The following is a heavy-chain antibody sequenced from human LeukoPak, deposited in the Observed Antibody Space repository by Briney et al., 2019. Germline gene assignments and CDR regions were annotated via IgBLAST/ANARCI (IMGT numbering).Heavy chain of an antibody. CDR1: GFTFSSYA. V-gene: IGHV3-23*01. J-gene: IGHJ3*02. Sequence: PGGSLRLSCAASGFTFSSYAMSWVRQAPGKGLEWVSAISGSGGSTYYADSVKGRFTISRDNSKNTLYLQMNSLRAEDTAAYYCAKDPDYDFWSGYYMPGAFDIWGQGTMVTVSS. D-gene: IGHD3-3*01. CDR2: ISGSGGST. CDR3: AKDPDYDFWSGYYMPGAFDI.